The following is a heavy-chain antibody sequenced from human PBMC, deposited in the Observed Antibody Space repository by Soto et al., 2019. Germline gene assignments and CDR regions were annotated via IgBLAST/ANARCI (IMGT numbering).Heavy chain of an antibody. V-gene: IGHV4-39*01. J-gene: IGHJ3*02. CDR3: ARSSIVGAAHDAFDI. CDR1: GGSISSSSYY. D-gene: IGHD1-26*01. Sequence: SETLSLTCTVSGGSISSSSYYWGWIRQPPGKGLEWIGSIYYSGSTYYNPSLKSRVTISVDTSKNQFSLKLSSVTAADTAVYYCARSSIVGAAHDAFDIWGQGTMVTVSS. CDR2: IYYSGST.